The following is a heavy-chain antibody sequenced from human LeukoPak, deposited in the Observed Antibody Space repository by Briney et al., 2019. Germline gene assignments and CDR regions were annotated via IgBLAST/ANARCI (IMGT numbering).Heavy chain of an antibody. Sequence: SETPSLTCTVSGGSISSSSYYWGWIRHPPGKGLEWSGSIYYSGSTYYNPSLKSRVTISVDTSKNQFSLNLSSVTAADTAVYYCARVDSRTYYGAFDIWGQGTMVTVSS. CDR3: ARVDSRTYYGAFDI. CDR1: GGSISSSSYY. V-gene: IGHV4-39*07. CDR2: IYYSGST. J-gene: IGHJ3*02. D-gene: IGHD3-16*01.